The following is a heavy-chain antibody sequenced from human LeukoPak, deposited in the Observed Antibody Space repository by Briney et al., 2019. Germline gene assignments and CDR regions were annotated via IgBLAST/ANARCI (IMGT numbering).Heavy chain of an antibody. Sequence: GGSLRLSCAASRFTLNTYAVNWVRQAPGKGLEWVSAISGNGDITYYADSVRGRFTISRDNSKNTLYLQMNSLRAEDTAVYYCARVKRDCSGGSCYSYDYWGQGTLVTVSS. V-gene: IGHV3-23*01. D-gene: IGHD2-15*01. CDR1: RFTLNTYA. CDR2: ISGNGDIT. CDR3: ARVKRDCSGGSCYSYDY. J-gene: IGHJ4*02.